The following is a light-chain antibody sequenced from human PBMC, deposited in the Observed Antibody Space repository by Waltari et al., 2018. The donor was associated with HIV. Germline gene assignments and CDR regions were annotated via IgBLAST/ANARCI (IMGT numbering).Light chain of an antibody. CDR2: GAS. V-gene: IGKV3-15*01. J-gene: IGKJ5*01. CDR3: QQYHNWGIT. CDR1: ESVVNN. Sequence: EIVMTQSPATLSVSPGERVTLSCRASESVVNNLAWYQQKPGQAPRLLIYGASTRATGVLARFSGTGSETEFTLVISSLQSEDFAIYYCQQYHNWGITFGQGTRLE.